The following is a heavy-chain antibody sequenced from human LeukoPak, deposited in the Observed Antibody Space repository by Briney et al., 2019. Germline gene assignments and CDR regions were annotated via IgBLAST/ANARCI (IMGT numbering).Heavy chain of an antibody. Sequence: GGSLRLSCAASGFTFSSYSMNWVRQAPGKGLEWVSYISSSSSTIYYADSVKGRFTISRDNAKNSLYLQMNSLRAEDTAVYYCARDRSYCSGGSCYPYFDYWGQGTLVTVSS. CDR3: ARDRSYCSGGSCYPYFDY. CDR1: GFTFSSYS. D-gene: IGHD2-15*01. CDR2: ISSSSSTI. V-gene: IGHV3-48*01. J-gene: IGHJ4*02.